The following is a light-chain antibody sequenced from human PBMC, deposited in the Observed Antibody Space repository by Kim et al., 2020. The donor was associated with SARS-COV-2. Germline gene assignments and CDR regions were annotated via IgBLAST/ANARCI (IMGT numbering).Light chain of an antibody. CDR1: TGAVTSGYY. CDR3: LLYYGGANWV. CDR2: STS. J-gene: IGLJ3*02. V-gene: IGLV7-43*01. Sequence: QAVVTQEPSLTVSPGGTVTLTCASSTGAVTSGYYPNWFQQKPGQAPRALIYSTSNTHSWTPARFSGSLLGDKAALTLSGVQPEDEADYYCLLYYGGANWVFGGGTQLTVL.